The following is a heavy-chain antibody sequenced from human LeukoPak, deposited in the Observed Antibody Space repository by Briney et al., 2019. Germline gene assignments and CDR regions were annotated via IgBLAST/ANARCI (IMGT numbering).Heavy chain of an antibody. CDR1: GDSVSSNSAT. CDR3: ARDLSSDLGDFDY. Sequence: SQTLSLTCAISGDSVSSNSATWNWIRQSPSRGLEWLGRTYYRSKWYYDYAVSVRSRVTINPDTSKNQFSLQLNSVTPEDTAVYYCARDLSSDLGDFDYWGQGTLVTVSS. V-gene: IGHV6-1*01. D-gene: IGHD3-16*01. CDR2: TYYRSKWYY. J-gene: IGHJ4*02.